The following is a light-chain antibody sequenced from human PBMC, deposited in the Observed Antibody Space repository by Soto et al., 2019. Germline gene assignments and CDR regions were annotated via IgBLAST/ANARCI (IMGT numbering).Light chain of an antibody. Sequence: QPVLTQPRSVSGSPGQSVTISCTGTSSDVGGYNYVSWYQHHPGKAPKLMIYDVTKRPSGVPDRFSGSKSGNTASLTISGLQAEDEADYYCCSYAGSYNWVFGGGTKLTVL. J-gene: IGLJ3*02. V-gene: IGLV2-11*01. CDR1: SSDVGGYNY. CDR2: DVT. CDR3: CSYAGSYNWV.